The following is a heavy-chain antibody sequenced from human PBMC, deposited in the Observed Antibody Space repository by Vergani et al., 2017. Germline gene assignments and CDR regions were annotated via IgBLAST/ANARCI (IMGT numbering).Heavy chain of an antibody. V-gene: IGHV1-8*03. J-gene: IGHJ1*01. CDR2: MNPNSGNT. Sequence: QVQLVQSGAEVKKPGASVKVSCKASGYNFTSYDINWVRQATGQGLEWMGWMNPNSGNTGYAQKFQGRVTITRNTSISTAYMELSSLRSEDTAVYYCARRYCSSTSCRGGYFQHWGQGTLVTVSS. CDR1: GYNFTSYD. D-gene: IGHD2-2*01. CDR3: ARRYCSSTSCRGGYFQH.